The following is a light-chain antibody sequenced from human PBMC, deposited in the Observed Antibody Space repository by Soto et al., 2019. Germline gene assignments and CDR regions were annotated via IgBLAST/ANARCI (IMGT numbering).Light chain of an antibody. J-gene: IGLJ1*01. Sequence: QSALTQLPSVSGSPGQSVTISCTGTSSDVGAFNYVSWYQHHPGKVPKFLIYEDNKRPSGVPDRFSGSKSGNTASLTVSGRQPEDEAEYFCSSFVDGTSYVFGTEIKVTVL. CDR1: SSDVGAFNY. V-gene: IGLV2-8*01. CDR3: SSFVDGTSYV. CDR2: EDN.